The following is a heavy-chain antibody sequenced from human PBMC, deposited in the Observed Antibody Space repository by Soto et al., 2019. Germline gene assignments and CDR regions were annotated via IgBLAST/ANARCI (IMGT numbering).Heavy chain of an antibody. CDR1: GFTFSSYA. J-gene: IGHJ1*01. CDR2: ISYDGSNK. D-gene: IGHD3-22*01. Sequence: GGSLRLSCAASGFTFSSYAMHWVRQAPGKGLEWVAVISYDGSNKYYADSVKGRFTISRDNSKNTLYLQMNSLRAEDTAVYYCARAGAARMYYDSSGCLEHWGQGTLVTVSS. CDR3: ARAGAARMYYDSSGCLEH. V-gene: IGHV3-30-3*01.